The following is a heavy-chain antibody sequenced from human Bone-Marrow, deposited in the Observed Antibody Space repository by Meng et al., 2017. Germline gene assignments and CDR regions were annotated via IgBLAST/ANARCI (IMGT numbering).Heavy chain of an antibody. CDR1: GYTFTSYY. CDR3: ARVMAVAADFDY. CDR2: INPSGGST. J-gene: IGHJ4*02. D-gene: IGHD6-19*01. Sequence: ASVKVSCKASGYTFTSYYMHWVRQAPGQGLEWMGIINPSGGSTSYAQKFQGRVTMTRDTSTSTVYMELSSLRSEDTAVYYCARVMAVAADFDYWGQGTLVNGAS. V-gene: IGHV1-46*01.